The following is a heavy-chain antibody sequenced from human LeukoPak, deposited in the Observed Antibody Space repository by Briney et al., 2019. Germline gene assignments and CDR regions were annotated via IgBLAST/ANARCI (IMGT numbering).Heavy chain of an antibody. Sequence: SQTLSLTCAISGDSVSSNSAAWNWLRQSPSRGLEWLGRTYYRSKWYNDYAVSVKSRITINPDTSKNQFSLQLNSVTPEDTAVYYCAKEGYEAFDPWGQGTLVTVSS. V-gene: IGHV6-1*01. J-gene: IGHJ5*02. CDR1: GDSVSSNSAA. CDR3: AKEGYEAFDP. D-gene: IGHD1-1*01. CDR2: TYYRSKWYN.